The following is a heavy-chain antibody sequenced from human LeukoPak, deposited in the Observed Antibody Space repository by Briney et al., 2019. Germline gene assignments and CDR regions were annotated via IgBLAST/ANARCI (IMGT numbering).Heavy chain of an antibody. CDR3: AREDRYGSGSTDY. CDR1: GFTFSSYG. D-gene: IGHD3-10*01. CDR2: ISYDGSNK. J-gene: IGHJ4*02. Sequence: PGRSLRLSCAASGFTFSSYGMHWVRQAPGKGLEWVAVISYDGSNKYYADSVKGRFTISRDNSKNTLYLQMNSLRAEDTAVYYCAREDRYGSGSTDYWGQGTLVTVSS. V-gene: IGHV3-30*03.